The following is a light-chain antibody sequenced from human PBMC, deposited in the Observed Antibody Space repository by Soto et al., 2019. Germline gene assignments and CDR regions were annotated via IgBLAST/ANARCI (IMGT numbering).Light chain of an antibody. J-gene: IGLJ1*01. Sequence: QSSLTQPPSASGSPGQSVTISCTGTSSDVGGYNYVSWYQQHPGKAPKVIIYEVSKRPSGVPDRFSGSKSGSTASLTVSGLQAEDEADYYCSSYAVTKILGLGKGTKVTVL. V-gene: IGLV2-8*01. CDR1: SSDVGGYNY. CDR3: SSYAVTKILG. CDR2: EVS.